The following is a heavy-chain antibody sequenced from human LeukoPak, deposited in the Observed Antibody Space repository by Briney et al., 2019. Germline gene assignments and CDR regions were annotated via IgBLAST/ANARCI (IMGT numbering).Heavy chain of an antibody. CDR2: ISGSGGST. J-gene: IGHJ4*02. D-gene: IGHD3-22*01. Sequence: GGSLRLSCAASGFTFSSYAMSWLRQAPGKGLEWVSAISGSGGSTYYADSVKGRFTISRDNSKNTLYLQMNSLRAEDTAIYYCASHHYYDSSGLDDYFDSWGQGTLVTVSS. CDR1: GFTFSSYA. CDR3: ASHHYYDSSGLDDYFDS. V-gene: IGHV3-23*01.